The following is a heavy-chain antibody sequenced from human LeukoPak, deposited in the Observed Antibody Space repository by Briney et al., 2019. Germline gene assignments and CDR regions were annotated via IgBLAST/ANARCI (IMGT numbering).Heavy chain of an antibody. J-gene: IGHJ4*02. CDR1: GYSISSGYY. Sequence: SETLSLTCAVSGYSISSGYYWGWIWQPPGKGLEWIGSIYHSGSTYYNPSLKSRVTISVDTSKNQFSLKLSSVTAADTAVYYCARRGYCSGGACYSFDYWGQGTLVTVSS. D-gene: IGHD2-15*01. CDR2: IYHSGST. V-gene: IGHV4-38-2*01. CDR3: ARRGYCSGGACYSFDY.